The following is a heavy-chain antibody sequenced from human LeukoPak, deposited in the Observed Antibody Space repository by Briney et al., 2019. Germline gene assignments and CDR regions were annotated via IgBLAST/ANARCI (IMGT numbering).Heavy chain of an antibody. CDR2: FTGGGGGA. Sequence: GGSLRLSCAASGFTFINYAMTWVRQAPEKGPEWVSGFTGGGGGAYYADSVKGRFTISRDNSMNTLSLQMNSLRAEDTAIYYCARGHNSGSYYYMDVWGKGTTVTVSS. V-gene: IGHV3-23*01. D-gene: IGHD6-19*01. J-gene: IGHJ6*03. CDR1: GFTFINYA. CDR3: ARGHNSGSYYYMDV.